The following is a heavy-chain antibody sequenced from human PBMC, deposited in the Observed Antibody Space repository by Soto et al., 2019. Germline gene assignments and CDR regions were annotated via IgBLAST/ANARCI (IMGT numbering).Heavy chain of an antibody. CDR1: GYTFTSYY. CDR3: ARAPASSGTLWFGEYYFDY. Sequence: ASVKVSCKASGYTFTSYYMHWVRQAPGQGLEWMGIINPSGGSTSYAQKFQGRVTMTRDTSTSTVYMELSSLRSGDTAVYYCARAPASSGTLWFGEYYFDYWGQGTLVTVSS. V-gene: IGHV1-46*01. J-gene: IGHJ4*02. CDR2: INPSGGST. D-gene: IGHD3-10*01.